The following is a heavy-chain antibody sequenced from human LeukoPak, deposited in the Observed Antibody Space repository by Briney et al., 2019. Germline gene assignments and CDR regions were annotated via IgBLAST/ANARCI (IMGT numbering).Heavy chain of an antibody. J-gene: IGHJ4*02. CDR2: INIDGSRT. Sequence: GGSLRLSCAASGFTFSSYWMHWVRQAPGKGLVWVSRINIDGSRTDYADSVKGRFTISRDNARNILYLQMNSLRAEDTAVYYCARVDGSGNSVLDYWGQGTLVTASS. CDR1: GFTFSSYW. D-gene: IGHD3-22*01. CDR3: ARVDGSGNSVLDY. V-gene: IGHV3-74*01.